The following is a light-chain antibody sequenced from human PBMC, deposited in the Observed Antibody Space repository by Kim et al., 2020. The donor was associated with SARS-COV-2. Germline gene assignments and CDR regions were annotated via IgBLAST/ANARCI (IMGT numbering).Light chain of an antibody. Sequence: ASCGDRVTITCRASQDIANSLAWYQQKPGKVPKVLIYAASTLQSGVPSRFSGSGSGTEFTLTIGSLQTEDVATYYCQKYNSAPWTFGPGTKVDIK. CDR1: QDIANS. J-gene: IGKJ1*01. V-gene: IGKV1-27*01. CDR2: AAS. CDR3: QKYNSAPWT.